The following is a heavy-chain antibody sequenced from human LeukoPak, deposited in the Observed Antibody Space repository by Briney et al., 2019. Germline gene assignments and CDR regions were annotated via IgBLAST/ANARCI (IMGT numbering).Heavy chain of an antibody. Sequence: SSETLSLTCAVYGGSFSGYYWSWIRQPPGKGLEWIGEINHSGSTNYNPSLKSRVTISVDTSKNQFSLKLSSVTAADTAVYYCASTTMIVVVRGSFDYRGQGTLVTVSS. CDR1: GGSFSGYY. D-gene: IGHD3-22*01. J-gene: IGHJ4*02. CDR3: ASTTMIVVVRGSFDY. V-gene: IGHV4-34*01. CDR2: INHSGST.